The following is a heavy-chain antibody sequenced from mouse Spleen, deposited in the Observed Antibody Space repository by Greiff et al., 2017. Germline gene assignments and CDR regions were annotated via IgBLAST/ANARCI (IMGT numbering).Heavy chain of an antibody. J-gene: IGHJ3*01. CDR2: ISDGGSYT. D-gene: IGHD2-14*01. Sequence: EVNVVESGGGLVKPGGSLKLSCAASGFTFSDYYMYWVRQTPEKRLEWVATISDGGSYTYYPDSVKGRFTISRDNAKNNLYLQMSSLKSEDTAMYYCARDNYRYGAWFAYWGQGTLVTVSA. CDR3: ARDNYRYGAWFAY. V-gene: IGHV5-4*02. CDR1: GFTFSDYY.